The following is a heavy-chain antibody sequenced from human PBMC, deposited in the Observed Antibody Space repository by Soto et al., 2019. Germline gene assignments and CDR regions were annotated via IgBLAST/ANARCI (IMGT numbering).Heavy chain of an antibody. J-gene: IGHJ4*02. CDR3: ARDLPGYSYGIDY. Sequence: GASVQVSCKASGGTFSSYAISWVRQAPGQGLEWMGGIIPIFGTANYAQKFQGRVTITADESTSTAYMELSSLRSEDTAVYYCARDLPGYSYGIDYWGQGTLVTVSS. D-gene: IGHD5-18*01. V-gene: IGHV1-69*13. CDR2: IIPIFGTA. CDR1: GGTFSSYA.